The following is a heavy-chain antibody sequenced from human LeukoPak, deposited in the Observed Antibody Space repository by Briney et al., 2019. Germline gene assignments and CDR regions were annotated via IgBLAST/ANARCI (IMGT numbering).Heavy chain of an antibody. D-gene: IGHD6-19*01. V-gene: IGHV3-30*02. CDR3: ATENTYSGWYDLFDY. CDR2: IRYDGSNK. J-gene: IGHJ4*02. CDR1: GFTFSSYG. Sequence: GGSLRLSCAASGFTFSSYGMHWVRQATGEGLKWVAFIRYDGSNKYYADSVKGRFTISRDNAKNSLYLQMNSLRAEDTAVYYCATENTYSGWYDLFDYWGQGTLVTVSS.